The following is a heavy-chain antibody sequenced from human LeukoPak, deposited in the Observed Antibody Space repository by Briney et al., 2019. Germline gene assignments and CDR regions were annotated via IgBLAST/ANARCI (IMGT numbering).Heavy chain of an antibody. CDR3: ARDLFYDSSGYHDY. Sequence: SVKVSCKASGGTFSSYGISWVRQAPGQGLEWMGGIIPIFGTANYAQKFQGRVTITADESTSTAYMELSSLRSEDTAVYYCARDLFYDSSGYHDYWGQGTLVTVSS. CDR2: IIPIFGTA. J-gene: IGHJ4*02. D-gene: IGHD3-22*01. CDR1: GGTFSSYG. V-gene: IGHV1-69*13.